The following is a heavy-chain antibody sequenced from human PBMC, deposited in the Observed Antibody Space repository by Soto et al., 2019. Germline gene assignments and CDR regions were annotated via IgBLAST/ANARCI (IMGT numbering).Heavy chain of an antibody. Sequence: GGSLRLSCAASGFTFSNYGMHWVRQSPGKGLEWVALISYDGSNKYYADSVKGRFTISRDDSKNMLYLQMNSLRVEDTAVYYCAKATLDYSNHVTWFDPWGQGTLVTVSS. CDR3: AKATLDYSNHVTWFDP. J-gene: IGHJ5*02. D-gene: IGHD4-4*01. CDR1: GFTFSNYG. CDR2: ISYDGSNK. V-gene: IGHV3-30*18.